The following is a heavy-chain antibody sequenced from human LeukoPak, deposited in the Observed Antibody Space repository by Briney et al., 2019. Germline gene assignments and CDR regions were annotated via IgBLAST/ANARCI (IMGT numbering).Heavy chain of an antibody. Sequence: GGSLRLSCAASGFTFSSYEMNWVRQAPGKGLEWVSYISSSGSTIYYADSVKGRFTISRDNAKNSLYLQMNSLRAEDTAVYYYAREGFTLDYWGQGTLVTVSS. J-gene: IGHJ4*02. CDR3: AREGFTLDY. CDR1: GFTFSSYE. V-gene: IGHV3-48*03. CDR2: ISSSGSTI.